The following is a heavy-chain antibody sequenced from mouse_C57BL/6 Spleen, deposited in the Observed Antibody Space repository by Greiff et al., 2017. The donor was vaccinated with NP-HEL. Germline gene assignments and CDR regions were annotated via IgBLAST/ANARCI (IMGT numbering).Heavy chain of an antibody. CDR1: GYTFTSYW. V-gene: IGHV1-59*01. D-gene: IGHD1-1*01. CDR3: ASGFITTGGYFDV. Sequence: VQLQQPGAELVRPGTSVKLSCKASGYTFTSYWMHWVKQRPGQGLEWIGVIDPSDSYTNYNQKFKGKATLTVDTSSSTAYMQLSSLTAEDSAVYYCASGFITTGGYFDVWGTGTTVTVSS. J-gene: IGHJ1*03. CDR2: IDPSDSYT.